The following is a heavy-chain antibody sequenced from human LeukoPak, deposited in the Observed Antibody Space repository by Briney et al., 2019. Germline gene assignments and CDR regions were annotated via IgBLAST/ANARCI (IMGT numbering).Heavy chain of an antibody. Sequence: PSDTVSVTCTVSGGSISSYYLSWLRQPPGKGLEWIGSMYHSGDTYYNPSLKSRVTISTDTSKSQLSLKLSSVTAADTAVYYCARSKAHLSTSWYGTWFDPWGQGTLVTVSS. CDR2: MYHSGDT. CDR3: ARSKAHLSTSWYGTWFDP. CDR1: GGSISSYY. D-gene: IGHD2-2*01. J-gene: IGHJ5*02. V-gene: IGHV4-59*08.